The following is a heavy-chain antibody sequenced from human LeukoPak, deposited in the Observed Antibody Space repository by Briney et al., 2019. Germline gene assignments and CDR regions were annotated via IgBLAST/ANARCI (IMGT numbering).Heavy chain of an antibody. V-gene: IGHV3-7*05. J-gene: IGHJ6*02. CDR2: IKQDGSEK. CDR1: GFTFSSYW. D-gene: IGHD2-2*01. CDR3: ARDGPIVVVPAAMPYYYYGMDV. Sequence: GGSLRLSCAASGFTFSSYWMSWVRQAPGKGLEWVANIKQDGSEKYHVDSVKGRFTISRDNAKSSLYLQMNSLRAEDTAVYYCARDGPIVVVPAAMPYYYYGMDVWGQGTTVTVSS.